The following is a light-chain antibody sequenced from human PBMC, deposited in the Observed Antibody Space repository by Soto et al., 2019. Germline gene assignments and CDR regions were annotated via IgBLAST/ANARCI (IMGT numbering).Light chain of an antibody. CDR2: DAS. Sequence: DIQMTQSPSSLSASVGDRVTITCQASQDIATYLNWYQQKPGKAPKLLIYDASNLETGVPSRFSGSGSGTDFTFTISSLQPEDIATYYCQQYDNLSLTFGGGTKVDNK. J-gene: IGKJ4*01. V-gene: IGKV1-33*01. CDR1: QDIATY. CDR3: QQYDNLSLT.